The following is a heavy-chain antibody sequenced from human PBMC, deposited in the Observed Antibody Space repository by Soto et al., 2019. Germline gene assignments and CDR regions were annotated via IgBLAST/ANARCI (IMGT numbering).Heavy chain of an antibody. CDR1: GFTFSSYA. CDR3: AKDVGYSDYDY. V-gene: IGHV3-23*01. Sequence: EVQLLESGGGLVQPGGSLRLSCAASGFTFSSYAMSWVRQAPGKGLEWVSAIRGSGGSTYYADSVKGRFTISRDNSKNTRYLQMNIRSAEYTDVYYFAKDVGYSDYDYWGQGALYTVSS. CDR2: IRGSGGST. J-gene: IGHJ4*02. D-gene: IGHD5-12*01.